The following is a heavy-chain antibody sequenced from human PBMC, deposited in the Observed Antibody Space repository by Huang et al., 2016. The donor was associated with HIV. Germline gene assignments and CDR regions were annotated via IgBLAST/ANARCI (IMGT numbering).Heavy chain of an antibody. CDR2: ISYDGSSK. Sequence: VQLVESGGGVVQPGRSLRLACAASGFSFSTYGVHWVRQGPGKGLECVAVISYDGSSKYYAHSVKGRFTISRDTSENKVYLQMNSLRHEDTAVYYCAKDGADEEWDIDYWGQGTLVTVSS. J-gene: IGHJ4*02. V-gene: IGHV3-30*18. D-gene: IGHD1-26*01. CDR1: GFSFSTYG. CDR3: AKDGADEEWDIDY.